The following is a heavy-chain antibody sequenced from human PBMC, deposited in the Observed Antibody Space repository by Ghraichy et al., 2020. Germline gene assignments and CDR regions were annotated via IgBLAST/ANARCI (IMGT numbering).Heavy chain of an antibody. J-gene: IGHJ4*02. CDR1: GFTFSNYA. Sequence: GGSLRLSCAASGFTFSNYAMHWVRQAPGKGLEWVAVILYAGSSKYYADSVKGRFTISRDNSKNTLYLQMNSLRAEDTAVYYCARRRGDYWGQGTLVTVSS. CDR3: ARRRGDY. V-gene: IGHV3-30-3*01. CDR2: ILYAGSSK.